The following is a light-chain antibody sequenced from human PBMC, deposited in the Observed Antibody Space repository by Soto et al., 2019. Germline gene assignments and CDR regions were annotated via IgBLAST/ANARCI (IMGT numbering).Light chain of an antibody. CDR2: DAS. V-gene: IGKV1-5*01. CDR3: QQYDSYSWT. CDR1: QSISTF. J-gene: IGKJ1*01. Sequence: DIQMTQSPSTLSASAGDTVIITCRASQSISTFLAWYQQKPGKAPKLLIFDASSLKSGVPSRFSGSGSGTEFTLTISSLQPDDFATYYCQQYDSYSWTFGQGTKVEIK.